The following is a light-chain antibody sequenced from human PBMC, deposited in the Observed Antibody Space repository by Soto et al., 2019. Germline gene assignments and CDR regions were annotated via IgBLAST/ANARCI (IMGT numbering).Light chain of an antibody. V-gene: IGLV2-8*01. Sequence: QSALTQPPSASGSPGQSVTISCTGTTSDIGAYNYVSWYQQRPGKAPKLIIYEVTRRPSGVPDRIFGSKSYTTASLTISGIQAEDEGDYYCGSITRSSTSVFGTGTKLTVL. CDR1: TSDIGAYNY. CDR3: GSITRSSTSV. CDR2: EVT. J-gene: IGLJ1*01.